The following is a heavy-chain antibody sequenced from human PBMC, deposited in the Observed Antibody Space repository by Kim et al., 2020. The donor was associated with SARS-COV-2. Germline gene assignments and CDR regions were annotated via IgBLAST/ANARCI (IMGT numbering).Heavy chain of an antibody. Sequence: SETLSLTCTVSGDSISTYYWSWIRQPPGKGLEWIGYISNSGSTNYNPSLRSRVTISVDTSKDQFSLMLTSVTAADTAVYYCARRGWYSDLWGRGTLVTDSS. CDR3: ARRGWYSDL. CDR1: GDSISTYY. J-gene: IGHJ2*01. D-gene: IGHD2-15*01. CDR2: ISNSGST. V-gene: IGHV4-59*08.